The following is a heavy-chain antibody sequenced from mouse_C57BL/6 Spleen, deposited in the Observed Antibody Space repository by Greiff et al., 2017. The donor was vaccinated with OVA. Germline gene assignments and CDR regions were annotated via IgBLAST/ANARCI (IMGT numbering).Heavy chain of an antibody. CDR2: IYPGDGDT. D-gene: IGHD1-1*01. Sequence: QVHVKQSGAELVKPGASVKISCKASGYAFSSYWMNWVKQRPGKGLEWIGQIYPGDGDTNYNGKFKGKATLTADKSSSTAYMQLSSLTSEDSAVYFCARHPYYYGSSWDAYWGQGTLVTVSA. J-gene: IGHJ3*01. V-gene: IGHV1-80*01. CDR3: ARHPYYYGSSWDAY. CDR1: GYAFSSYW.